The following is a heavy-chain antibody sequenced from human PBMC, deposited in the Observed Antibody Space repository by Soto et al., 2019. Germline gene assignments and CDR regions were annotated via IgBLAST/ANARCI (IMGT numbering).Heavy chain of an antibody. CDR3: AGSYRSGGSCYSGVGTFDI. Sequence: SETLSLTCTVSGASISGFYWSWSRKSAGKGLEWIGRIYATGTTDYNPSLKSRVMMSVDTSKKHFSLKLRSVTAEDTAVYYCAGSYRSGGSCYSGVGTFDIWGQGTMVT. D-gene: IGHD2-15*01. CDR2: IYATGTT. J-gene: IGHJ3*02. CDR1: GASISGFY. V-gene: IGHV4-4*07.